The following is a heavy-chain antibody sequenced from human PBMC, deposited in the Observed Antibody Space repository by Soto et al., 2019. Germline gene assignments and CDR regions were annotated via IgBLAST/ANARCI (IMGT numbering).Heavy chain of an antibody. CDR2: IYWNDDK. CDR1: GFSLSTSGVG. D-gene: IGHD3-10*01. J-gene: IGHJ4*02. Sequence: SGPTLVNPTQTLTLTCTFSGFSLSTSGVGVGWIRQPPGKALEWLALIYWNDDKRYSPSLKSRLTITKDTSKNQVVLTMTNIDPVDTATYYCARVLHWFGELSFDYWGQGTLVTVSS. CDR3: ARVLHWFGELSFDY. V-gene: IGHV2-5*01.